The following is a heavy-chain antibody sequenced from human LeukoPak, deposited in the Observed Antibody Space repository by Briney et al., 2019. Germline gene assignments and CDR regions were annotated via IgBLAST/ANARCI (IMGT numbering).Heavy chain of an antibody. J-gene: IGHJ4*02. CDR1: GFTFDDYA. CDR3: AKDSSSWYGGSGGFDY. D-gene: IGHD1-26*01. V-gene: IGHV3-9*01. CDR2: ISWNSGSI. Sequence: PGRSLRLSCAASGFTFDDYAMHWVRQAPGKGLERVSGISWNSGSIGYADSVKGRFTISRDNTKNSLYLQMNSLRAEDTALYYCAKDSSSWYGGSGGFDYWGQGTLVTVSS.